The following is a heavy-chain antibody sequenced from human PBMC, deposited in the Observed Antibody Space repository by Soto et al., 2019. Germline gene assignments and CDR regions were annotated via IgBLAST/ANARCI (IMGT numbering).Heavy chain of an antibody. CDR3: ARAGVANYGMDV. CDR2: IWYDGSNK. CDR1: GFTFSSYG. Sequence: QVQLVESGGGVVQPGRSLRLSCAASGFTFSSYGMHWVRQAPGKGLEWVAVIWYDGSNKYYADSVKGRFTISRDNSKNTLYLQMNSLRAEDTAVYYCARAGVANYGMDVWGQGTTVTVS. J-gene: IGHJ6*02. V-gene: IGHV3-33*01.